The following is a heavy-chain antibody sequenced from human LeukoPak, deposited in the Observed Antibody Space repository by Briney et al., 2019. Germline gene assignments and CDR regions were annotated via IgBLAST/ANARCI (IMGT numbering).Heavy chain of an antibody. CDR2: IYYTGST. CDR3: ARMARQPTTDYYYGVDY. D-gene: IGHD3-22*01. CDR1: GGSITSYY. V-gene: IGHV4-59*01. J-gene: IGHJ4*02. Sequence: SETLSLTCTVSGGSITSYYWSWIRQPPGKGLEWIGYIYYTGSTNYNPSLRSRVTISVDTSNNQFSLKLTSVTAADTAVYYCARMARQPTTDYYYGVDYWGQGTLVTVSS.